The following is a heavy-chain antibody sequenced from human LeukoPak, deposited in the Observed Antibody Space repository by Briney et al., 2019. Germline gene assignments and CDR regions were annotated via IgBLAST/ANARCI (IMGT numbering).Heavy chain of an antibody. Sequence: PGGSLRLSCAASGFTFSSYAMHWVRQAPGKGLEYVSAISSNGGSTYYANSVKGGFTISRDNSKNTVYLQMGSLRAEDMAVYYCARASYGYGNNWFDPWGQGTLVTVSS. J-gene: IGHJ5*02. V-gene: IGHV3-64*01. CDR3: ARASYGYGNNWFDP. CDR1: GFTFSSYA. CDR2: ISSNGGST. D-gene: IGHD5-18*01.